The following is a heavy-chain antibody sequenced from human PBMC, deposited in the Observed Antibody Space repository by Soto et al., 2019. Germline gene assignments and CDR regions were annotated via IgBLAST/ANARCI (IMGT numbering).Heavy chain of an antibody. Sequence: QVQLVQSGAEVKKPGSSVKVSCTASGGTFSSYAIRWVRQAPGQGLEWMGGIIPSFGTANYAQKFQGRVTITADESTCTAYMELSSLRSEDTAVYYCARWEVVGATRYNWFDPWGQGTLVTVSS. D-gene: IGHD1-26*01. CDR3: ARWEVVGATRYNWFDP. V-gene: IGHV1-69*01. CDR1: GGTFSSYA. J-gene: IGHJ5*02. CDR2: IIPSFGTA.